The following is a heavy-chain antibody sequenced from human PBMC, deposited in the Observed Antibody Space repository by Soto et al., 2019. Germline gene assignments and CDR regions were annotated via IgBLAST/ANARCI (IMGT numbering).Heavy chain of an antibody. CDR3: ARDRAAAVYYNWFDP. J-gene: IGHJ5*02. Sequence: PGGSLRLSCAASGFTFSSYWMHWVRQAPGKGLVWVSRINSDGSSTSYADSVKGRFTVSRDNAKNTLYLQMNSLRAEDTAVYYCARDRAAAVYYNWFDPWGQGTLVTVSS. CDR2: INSDGSST. CDR1: GFTFSSYW. V-gene: IGHV3-74*01. D-gene: IGHD6-13*01.